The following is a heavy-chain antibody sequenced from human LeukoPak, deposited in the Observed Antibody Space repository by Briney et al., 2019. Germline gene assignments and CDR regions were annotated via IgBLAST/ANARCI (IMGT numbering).Heavy chain of an antibody. CDR2: IIPIFGTA. CDR1: GGTFSSYA. D-gene: IGHD3-22*01. V-gene: IGHV1-69*13. Sequence: GASVKVSCKASGGTFSSYAISWVRQAPGQGLEWMGGIIPIFGTANYAQKFQGRVTITADESTSTAYMELSSLRSEDTAVYYCAGGVYYYDSSGYYFDYWGQGTLVTVSS. J-gene: IGHJ4*02. CDR3: AGGVYYYDSSGYYFDY.